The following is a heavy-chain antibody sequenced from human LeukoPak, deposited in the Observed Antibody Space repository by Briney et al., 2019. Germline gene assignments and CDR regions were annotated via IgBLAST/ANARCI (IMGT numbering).Heavy chain of an antibody. CDR2: IYYTGSDNT. CDR1: GDSIRSGDYF. D-gene: IGHD3-22*01. Sequence: SETLSLTCTVSGDSIRSGDYFWSWIRQPPGQGLEWIGFIYYTGSDNTYYNPSLKSRLAISIDTSKSQFSLKLTSVTAADTAVYYCARGGEYFDSNDYIKTFDYWGQGTLVTVSS. CDR3: ARGGEYFDSNDYIKTFDY. V-gene: IGHV4-30-4*01. J-gene: IGHJ4*02.